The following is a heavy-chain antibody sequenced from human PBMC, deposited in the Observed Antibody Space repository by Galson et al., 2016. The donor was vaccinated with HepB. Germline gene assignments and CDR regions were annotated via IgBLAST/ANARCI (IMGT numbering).Heavy chain of an antibody. V-gene: IGHV3-23*01. Sequence: SLRLSCAASGFTFSNYGMSWVRQAPGKGLEWVSHISGSGGVTYYADSVKGRFPISRADSQNTLFLQMNSLRADDTAIYYCAKGKWSWNTHFDYWGHGTLVTVSS. D-gene: IGHD1/OR15-1a*01. J-gene: IGHJ4*01. CDR2: ISGSGGVT. CDR3: AKGKWSWNTHFDY. CDR1: GFTFSNYG.